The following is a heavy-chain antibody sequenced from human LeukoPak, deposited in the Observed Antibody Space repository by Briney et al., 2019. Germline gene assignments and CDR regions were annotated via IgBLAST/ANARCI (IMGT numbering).Heavy chain of an antibody. CDR1: GYTFTAYY. CDR2: INPNTGDT. V-gene: IGHV1-2*02. J-gene: IGHJ4*02. D-gene: IGHD5-18*01. Sequence: ASVRVSCKASGYTFTAYYMHWVRQAPGQGLEWMGWINPNTGDTNYAQTFQGRVTMTRDTSINTAYMELSRLRSDDTAVYYCARPRISSGYIYAYLYWGQGTLLTVSS. CDR3: ARPRISSGYIYAYLY.